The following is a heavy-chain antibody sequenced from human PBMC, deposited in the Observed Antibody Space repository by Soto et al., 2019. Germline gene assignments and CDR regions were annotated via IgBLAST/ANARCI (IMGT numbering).Heavy chain of an antibody. Sequence: QVQLVQSGAEVKKPGASVKVSCKASGYTFTTHGISWVRQAPGQGLEWMGWVSGDNGHTNYAQSLQGRATMTTDTSTNTAYMELRSLRSDDTAVYYWARDLGYCRSGTCYREWFDPWGQGTLVTVSS. V-gene: IGHV1-18*01. D-gene: IGHD2-15*01. CDR3: ARDLGYCRSGTCYREWFDP. J-gene: IGHJ5*02. CDR2: VSGDNGHT. CDR1: GYTFTTHG.